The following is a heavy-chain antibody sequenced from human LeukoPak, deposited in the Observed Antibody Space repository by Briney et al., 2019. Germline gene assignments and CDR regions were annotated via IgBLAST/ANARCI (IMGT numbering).Heavy chain of an antibody. CDR3: AKDLYYYGSGSYEY. CDR1: GFTFSSYA. CDR2: ISGSGGST. D-gene: IGHD3-10*01. V-gene: IGHV3-23*01. Sequence: GGSLRLSCAASGFTFSSYAMSWVRQAPGKGLEWVSAISGSGGSTYYADSVKGRFTISRDNSKNTLYLQMNSLRAEDTAVYYCAKDLYYYGSGSYEYWGQGALVTVSS. J-gene: IGHJ4*02.